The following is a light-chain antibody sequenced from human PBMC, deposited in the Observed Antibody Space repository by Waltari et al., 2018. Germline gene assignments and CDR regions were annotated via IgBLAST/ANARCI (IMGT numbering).Light chain of an antibody. CDR2: DVT. CDR3: CSYAGSNTLA. CDR1: SADVGGHNY. Sequence: QSALTQPPSASGSPGQSVTISCTGTSADVGGHNYASWYQHHPGKAPKLIVYDVTKRPSGVPDRFSGSKSGNTASLTVSGLQAEDEAHYYCCSYAGSNTLAFGGGTKLTVL. J-gene: IGLJ2*01. V-gene: IGLV2-8*01.